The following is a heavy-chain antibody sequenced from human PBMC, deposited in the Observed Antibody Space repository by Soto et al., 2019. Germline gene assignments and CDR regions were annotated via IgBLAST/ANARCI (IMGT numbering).Heavy chain of an antibody. Sequence: QVQLQESGPGLVKPSETLSLTCTVSGGSISSYYWSWIRQPAGKGLELIGRIYTSGSTNYNPSLQSRVTMSVDTSKNQFSLKLSSVTAADTAVYYCARGGQGYCGGDCYSDYWGQGTLVTVSS. CDR3: ARGGQGYCGGDCYSDY. J-gene: IGHJ4*02. CDR1: GGSISSYY. D-gene: IGHD2-21*02. V-gene: IGHV4-4*07. CDR2: IYTSGST.